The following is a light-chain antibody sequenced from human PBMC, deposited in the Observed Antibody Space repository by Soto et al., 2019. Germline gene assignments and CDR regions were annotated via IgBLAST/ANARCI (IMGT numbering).Light chain of an antibody. J-gene: IGKJ1*01. CDR2: KAS. CDR1: QSINSW. CDR3: LQDYNYPQT. V-gene: IGKV1-5*03. Sequence: DIQMTQSPSTLSASVGDRVTITCRASQSINSWLAWYQQKPGKAPKLLIYKASSLESGVPSRFSGSGSGTEFTLTISSLQPEDFATYYCLQDYNYPQTFGQGTKVEIK.